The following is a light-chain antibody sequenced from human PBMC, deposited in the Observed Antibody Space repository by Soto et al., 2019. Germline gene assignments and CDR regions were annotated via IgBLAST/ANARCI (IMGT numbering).Light chain of an antibody. Sequence: EIVLTQSPATLSLSPGERATLSCRARQSVSSYLAWYQQKPGQAPRLLIYDASNRATGIPARFSGSGSGTDFTLTISSLEPEDFAVYYCQQRSNWVSFGGGNKVEIK. J-gene: IGKJ4*01. CDR1: QSVSSY. CDR3: QQRSNWVS. CDR2: DAS. V-gene: IGKV3-11*01.